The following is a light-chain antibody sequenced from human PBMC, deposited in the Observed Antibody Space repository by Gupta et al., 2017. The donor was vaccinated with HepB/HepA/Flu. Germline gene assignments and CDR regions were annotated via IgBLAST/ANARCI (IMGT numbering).Light chain of an antibody. CDR1: RGIRND. V-gene: IGKV1-6*01. CDR2: AAS. CDR3: LQDYFYPRT. J-gene: IGKJ1*01. Sequence: AVQMTQSPSSLSASVGDRVTITCRASRGIRNDLAWYQQKPGKAPKLLIFAASSLQSGVPSRFSGSGSGTXFTLTIXGLQPEDFATYYCLQDYFYPRTFGXGTKVDFK.